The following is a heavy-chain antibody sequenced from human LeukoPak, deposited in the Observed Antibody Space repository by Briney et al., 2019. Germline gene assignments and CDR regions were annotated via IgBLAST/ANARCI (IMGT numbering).Heavy chain of an antibody. CDR1: GFTFSRCA. Sequence: GGSLRLSCAASGFTFSRCAMGWVRQIPGKGLEWVAGIGGSDGKTYYADPVKGRFNISRDNSKNSLYLQLNSLRSDDTTIYYCVKDANYFDSGSYMVPFDSWGQGTLVTVSS. J-gene: IGHJ4*02. V-gene: IGHV3-23*01. CDR3: VKDANYFDSGSYMVPFDS. D-gene: IGHD3-22*01. CDR2: IGGSDGKT.